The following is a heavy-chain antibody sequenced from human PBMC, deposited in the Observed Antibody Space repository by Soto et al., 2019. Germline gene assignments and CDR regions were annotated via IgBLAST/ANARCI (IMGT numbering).Heavy chain of an antibody. CDR1: GFTFSSYG. CDR2: ISYDGSNK. Sequence: GGSLRLSCAASGFTFSSYGMHWVRQAPGKGLEWVAVISYDGSNKYYADSVKGRFTISRDNSKNTLYLQMNSLRAEDTAVYYCAKDPQYYDYIWGSYRYTDYYYMDVWGKGTTVTVSS. D-gene: IGHD3-16*02. J-gene: IGHJ6*03. CDR3: AKDPQYYDYIWGSYRYTDYYYMDV. V-gene: IGHV3-30*18.